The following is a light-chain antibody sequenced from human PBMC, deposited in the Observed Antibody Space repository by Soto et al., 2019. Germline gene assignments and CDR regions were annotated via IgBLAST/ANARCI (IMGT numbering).Light chain of an antibody. CDR1: NNDVGYYFL. CDR3: CSYAGRSTTVHV. Sequence: SVATQPDPLSGAPGETISNSCTGTNNDVGYYFLGTWYQHHPGTAPQLIIYEVTKRPLGISNRFSGSKSGNTASLTISGPQAEDEAHYYCCSYAGRSTTVHVFANGTKVTVL. V-gene: IGLV2-23*02. CDR2: EVT. J-gene: IGLJ1*01.